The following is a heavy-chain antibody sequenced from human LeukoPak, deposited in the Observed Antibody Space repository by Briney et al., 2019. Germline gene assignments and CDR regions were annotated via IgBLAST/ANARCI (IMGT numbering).Heavy chain of an antibody. V-gene: IGHV3-21*01. Sequence: GGSLRLSCAASGFTFSNYNMNWVRQAPGKGLEWVSSISSSSYIYYADSVKGRFTISRDNAKNSLYLEMNSLRAEDTAVYYCAREGAPLVRGGDYFDFWGQGILVTVSS. CDR1: GFTFSNYN. CDR2: ISSSSYI. D-gene: IGHD3-10*01. CDR3: AREGAPLVRGGDYFDF. J-gene: IGHJ4*02.